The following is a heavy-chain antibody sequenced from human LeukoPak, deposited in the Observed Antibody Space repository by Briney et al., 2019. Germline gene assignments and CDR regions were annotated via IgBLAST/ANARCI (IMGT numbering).Heavy chain of an antibody. D-gene: IGHD2-2*01. J-gene: IGHJ6*02. CDR1: GGSISSYY. CDR3: ARDSGCSSTSCYYYYGMDV. Sequence: SETLSLTCTVSGGSISSYYWSWIRQPAGKGLEWIGRIYTSGSTNYNPSLKSRVTISVDTSKNQFSLKLSSVTAADTAVYYCARDSGCSSTSCYYYYGMDVWGQGTTVTVSS. V-gene: IGHV4-4*07. CDR2: IYTSGST.